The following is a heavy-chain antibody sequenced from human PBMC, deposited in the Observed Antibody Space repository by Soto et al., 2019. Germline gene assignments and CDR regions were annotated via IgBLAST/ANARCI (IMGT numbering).Heavy chain of an antibody. D-gene: IGHD2-2*01. V-gene: IGHV3-11*01. CDR3: ASERYFDGPYHFDY. J-gene: IGHJ4*02. CDR2: ITSSGSTT. CDR1: GFTFSYYY. Sequence: QVQLVESGGVLVKPGGSLRLSCAASGFTFSYYYMSWIRQAPGKGLEWVSSITSSGSTTYYTDSVKGRFTISGDNAKNSLYLQMNSLRAEDTAVYYCASERYFDGPYHFDYWGQGTLVTVSS.